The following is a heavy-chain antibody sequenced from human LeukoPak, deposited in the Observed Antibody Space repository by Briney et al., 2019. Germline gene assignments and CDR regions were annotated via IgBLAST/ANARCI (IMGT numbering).Heavy chain of an antibody. D-gene: IGHD6-13*01. CDR3: ASQIAAAGLRSYYGMDV. CDR2: INPNSGGT. CDR1: GYTFTGYY. J-gene: IGHJ6*02. V-gene: IGHV1-2*06. Sequence: RASVTVSCKASGYTFTGYYMHWVRQAPGQGLEWMGRINPNSGGTNYAQKLQGRVTMTTDTSTSTAYMELRSLRSDDTAVYYCASQIAAAGLRSYYGMDVWGQGTTVTVSS.